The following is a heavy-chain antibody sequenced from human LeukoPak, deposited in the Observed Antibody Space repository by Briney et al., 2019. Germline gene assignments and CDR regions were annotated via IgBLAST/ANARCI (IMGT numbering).Heavy chain of an antibody. Sequence: GGSLRLSCAASGFTFSSYGMHWVRQAPGKGLEWVAFIRYDGSNKYYADSVKGRFTISRDNSKNTLYLQMNSLRAEDTAVYYCAKDFGAPPQISPKVYYYYMDVWGKGTTVTVSS. CDR2: IRYDGSNK. J-gene: IGHJ6*03. CDR1: GFTFSSYG. CDR3: AKDFGAPPQISPKVYYYYMDV. D-gene: IGHD3-16*01. V-gene: IGHV3-30*02.